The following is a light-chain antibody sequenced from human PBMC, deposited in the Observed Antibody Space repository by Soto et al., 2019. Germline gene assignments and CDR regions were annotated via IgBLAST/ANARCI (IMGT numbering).Light chain of an antibody. CDR1: QDITNY. Sequence: DIQMTQSPSSLSASVGDRVTITCQASQDITNYLNWHQQKPGKAPQLLIYDAFNLETGVPSRFSGSGYGTDFTLTISSLQPEDVATYYCQQHSNLTLTFGGGTKVEIK. CDR3: QQHSNLTLT. V-gene: IGKV1-33*01. CDR2: DAF. J-gene: IGKJ4*01.